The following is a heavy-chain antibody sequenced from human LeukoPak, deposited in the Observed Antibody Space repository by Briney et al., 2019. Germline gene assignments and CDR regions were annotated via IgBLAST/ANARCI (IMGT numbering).Heavy chain of an antibody. CDR1: GFTFSTYA. CDR2: ISNDESHK. V-gene: IGHV3-30-3*01. D-gene: IGHD6-13*01. J-gene: IGHJ6*02. CDR3: ARDCGDRAATDCWYYGMDV. Sequence: PGESLTLSCAASGFTFSTYAMHWLRQPPGKGLEGLAVISNDESHKYYPASVRGRFTISRDNSKNTLYVQMNSLGGEDTAVYYCARDCGDRAATDCWYYGMDVWGQGATVTVSS.